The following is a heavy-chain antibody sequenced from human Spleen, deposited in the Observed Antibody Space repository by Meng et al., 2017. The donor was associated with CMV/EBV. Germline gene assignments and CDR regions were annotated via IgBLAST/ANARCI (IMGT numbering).Heavy chain of an antibody. Sequence: SETLSLTCAVSGDSISSSNWWTWVRQPPGKGLEWIGQIYHSGSADYSPSLKSRVTISIDTSKNQFSLKLRSVTAADTAVYSCAGSSGKYYPNNYWGQGTLVTVSS. CDR2: IYHSGSA. CDR1: GDSISSSNW. CDR3: AGSSGKYYPNNY. D-gene: IGHD3-10*01. V-gene: IGHV4-4*02. J-gene: IGHJ4*02.